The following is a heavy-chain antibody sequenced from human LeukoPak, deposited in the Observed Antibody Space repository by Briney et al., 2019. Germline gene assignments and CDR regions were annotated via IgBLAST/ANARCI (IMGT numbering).Heavy chain of an antibody. CDR2: IYYSGST. CDR3: ARTAVTNGVGY. CDR1: GGSISSNSHY. J-gene: IGHJ4*02. D-gene: IGHD4-17*01. Sequence: PSETLSLTCTVSGGSISSNSHYWGWIRQPPGKGLEWIGSIYYSGSTYYNPSLKSRVTISVDTSKNQFPLKLSSVTAADTAVYYCARTAVTNGVGYWGQGTLVTVSS. V-gene: IGHV4-39*01.